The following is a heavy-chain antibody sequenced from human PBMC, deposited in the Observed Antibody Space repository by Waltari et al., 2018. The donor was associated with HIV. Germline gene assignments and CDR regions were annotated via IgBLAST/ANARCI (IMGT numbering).Heavy chain of an antibody. D-gene: IGHD6-13*01. Sequence: QVQLVESGGGVVQPGRSLRLSCAASGFTFSSYAMHWVRQAPGKGLEWVSFISFVGSYKQYADSVKGRFTISRDTSKNTLYLQMNSLRAEDTAVYYCARVGYSSSWAYFDYWGQGTLVTVSS. CDR2: ISFVGSYK. CDR1: GFTFSSYA. CDR3: ARVGYSSSWAYFDY. J-gene: IGHJ4*02. V-gene: IGHV3-30*01.